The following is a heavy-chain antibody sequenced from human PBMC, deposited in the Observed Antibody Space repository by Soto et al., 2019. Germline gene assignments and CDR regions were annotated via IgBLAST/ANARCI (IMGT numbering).Heavy chain of an antibody. V-gene: IGHV3-30*18. Sequence: GGSLRLSCAASGFTFSIYAMHWVRQTQNTGLEWVAVISYDGTKTYYADSVKGRFTISRDNSKNTVYLQMNSLRAEDTAVYYCVKSFDYDILTGYTSYFDYWGQGTPVTVSS. CDR3: VKSFDYDILTGYTSYFDY. D-gene: IGHD3-9*01. J-gene: IGHJ4*02. CDR2: ISYDGTKT. CDR1: GFTFSIYA.